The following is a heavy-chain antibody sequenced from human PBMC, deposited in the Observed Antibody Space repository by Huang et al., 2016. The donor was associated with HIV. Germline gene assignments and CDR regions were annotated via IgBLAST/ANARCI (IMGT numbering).Heavy chain of an antibody. J-gene: IGHJ4*02. Sequence: EVQLVESGGGLAQPGGSLRLSCVASGYTFSTYSMNWVRQAPGNGLEWVSYISKSSGATSYAESVKGRFTVSRDNVKNSLYLQMNRLRVEDTAMYYCVRDSSSGLQLRYWGQGALVIVS. CDR3: VRDSSSGLQLRY. V-gene: IGHV3-48*01. CDR1: GYTFSTYS. D-gene: IGHD3-22*01. CDR2: ISKSSGAT.